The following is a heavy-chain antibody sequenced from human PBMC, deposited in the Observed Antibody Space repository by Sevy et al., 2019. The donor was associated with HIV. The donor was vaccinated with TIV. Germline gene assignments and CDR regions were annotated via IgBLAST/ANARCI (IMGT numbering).Heavy chain of an antibody. CDR2: ITPNNGNT. CDR3: ARAPSGSQGPGQYFHH. V-gene: IGHV1-18*01. CDR1: GYTFTNYH. J-gene: IGHJ1*01. D-gene: IGHD1-26*01. Sequence: ASVKVSCKASGYTFTNYHITWVRQAPGQGLEWMGWITPNNGNTNYAQRLRGRVTMTTDTSTNTAYMELRSLRSDDTAVYYCARAPSGSQGPGQYFHHWGQGTLVTVSS.